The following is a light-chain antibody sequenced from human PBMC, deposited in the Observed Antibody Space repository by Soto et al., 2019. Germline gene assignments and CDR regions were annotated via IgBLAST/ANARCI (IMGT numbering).Light chain of an antibody. V-gene: IGLV2-14*01. CDR1: SSDVGGYNY. J-gene: IGLJ1*01. CDR2: DVS. Sequence: QPVPTQPASVSGSPGQSITISCTGTSSDVGGYNYVSWYQQHPGKAPKLMIYDVSNRRSGVSNRFSGSKSGNTASLTISGLQAEDEADYYCSSYTSSISYVFGTGTKVTVL. CDR3: SSYTSSISYV.